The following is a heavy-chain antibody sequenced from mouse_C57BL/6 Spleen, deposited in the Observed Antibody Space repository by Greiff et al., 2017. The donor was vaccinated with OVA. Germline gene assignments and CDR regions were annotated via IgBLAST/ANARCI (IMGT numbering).Heavy chain of an antibody. V-gene: IGHV5-6*02. CDR2: ISSGGSYT. J-gene: IGHJ4*01. CDR3: ASLRDY. CDR1: GFTFSSYG. Sequence: EVMLVESGGDLVKPGGSLKLSCAASGFTFSSYGMSWVRQTPDKRLEWVATISSGGSYTYYPDSVKGRFTISRDNAKNTLYLQMSSLKSEDTAMYYCASLRDYWGQGTSVTVSS.